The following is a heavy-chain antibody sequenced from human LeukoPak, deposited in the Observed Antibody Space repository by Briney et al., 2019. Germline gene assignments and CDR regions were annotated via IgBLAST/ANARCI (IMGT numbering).Heavy chain of an antibody. CDR2: IYYSGST. Sequence: NPSETLSLTCTVSGGSISSYYWSWIRQPPGKGLEWIGYIYYSGSTNYNPSLKSRVTISVDTSKNQFSLKLSSVTAADTAVYYCARGSPTSYYGMDVWGQGTTVTVSS. V-gene: IGHV4-59*01. D-gene: IGHD1-26*01. J-gene: IGHJ6*02. CDR1: GGSISSYY. CDR3: ARGSPTSYYGMDV.